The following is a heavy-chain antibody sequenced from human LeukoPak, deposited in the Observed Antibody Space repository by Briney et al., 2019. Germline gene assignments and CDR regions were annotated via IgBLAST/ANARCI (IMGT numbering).Heavy chain of an antibody. V-gene: IGHV3-48*03. J-gene: IGHJ4*02. Sequence: GGSLRLSCVASGFTFSSYEMNWVRQAPGKGLEWLSYIGSSGRTIFYAHSVKGRFTISRDNAKNSLYLQMNSLRAEDTAVYYCARAYSYVSYWGQRALVTVSS. CDR1: GFTFSSYE. CDR2: IGSSGRTI. CDR3: ARAYSYVSY. D-gene: IGHD5-18*01.